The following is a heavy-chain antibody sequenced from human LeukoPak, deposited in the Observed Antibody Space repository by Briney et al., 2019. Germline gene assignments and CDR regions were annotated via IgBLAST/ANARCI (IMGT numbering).Heavy chain of an antibody. J-gene: IGHJ4*02. CDR2: VNPNSGGT. Sequence: ASVKVSCKASGYTFTGYYMHWVRQAPGQGLEWMGWVNPNSGGTNYAQKLQGRVTMTRDTSISTAYMELSRLRSDDTAVYYCARDLYYGSGTGYWGQGTLVTVSS. D-gene: IGHD3-10*01. V-gene: IGHV1-2*02. CDR1: GYTFTGYY. CDR3: ARDLYYGSGTGY.